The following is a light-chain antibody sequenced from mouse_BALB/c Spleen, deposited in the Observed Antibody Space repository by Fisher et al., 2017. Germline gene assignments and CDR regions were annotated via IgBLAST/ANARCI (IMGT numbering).Light chain of an antibody. V-gene: IGKV4-55*01. CDR2: DTS. CDR1: SSVSY. Sequence: IVLTQSTAIMSASPGERVTMTCSASSSVSYMYWYQQKPGSSPRLLIYDTSNLASGVPVRFSGSGSGTSYSLTISSMEAEDAATYYCQQWSSNPWTFGGGTKLEI. J-gene: IGKJ1*01. CDR3: QQWSSNPWT.